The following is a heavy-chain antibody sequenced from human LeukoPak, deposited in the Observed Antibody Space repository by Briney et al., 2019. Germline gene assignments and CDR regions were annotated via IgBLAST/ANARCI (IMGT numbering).Heavy chain of an antibody. CDR2: IGGRGDNT. CDR3: AKDTSDRSGYLYYFHN. V-gene: IGHV3-23*01. J-gene: IGHJ4*02. D-gene: IGHD3-22*01. CDR1: GFTFSAYA. Sequence: PGGSLRLSCAASGFTFSAYAMSWVRQAPGKGLEWVSAIGGRGDNTYHADSVKGRFTVSRDNSKNTLYLQMNSLRAEDTAVYYCAKDTSDRSGYLYYFHNWGQGTLVTVSS.